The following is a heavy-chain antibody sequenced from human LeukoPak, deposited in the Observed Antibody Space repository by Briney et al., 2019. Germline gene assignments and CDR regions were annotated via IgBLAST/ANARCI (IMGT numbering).Heavy chain of an antibody. V-gene: IGHV4-59*11. CDR2: TSGSI. J-gene: IGHJ6*03. CDR3: ARVLAIFGLDTTDFYMDV. D-gene: IGHD3/OR15-3a*01. Sequence: SETLSLTCAVSGASISSHYWSWIRQPPGKGLEWIGYTSGSISDNPSLKSRVAVSVDPSQNQVFLSLTSVTAADTAVYYCARVLAIFGLDTTDFYMDVWGKGTTVTVSS. CDR1: GASISSHY.